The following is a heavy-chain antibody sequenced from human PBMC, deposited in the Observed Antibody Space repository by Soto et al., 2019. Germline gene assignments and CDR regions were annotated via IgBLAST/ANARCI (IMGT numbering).Heavy chain of an antibody. J-gene: IGHJ4*02. V-gene: IGHV4-30-4*01. CDR3: ARGPSGDKVDS. CDR2: IYNGGST. D-gene: IGHD7-27*01. CDR1: GGSISTVNYW. Sequence: QVQLQESGPGLVKPSQTLSLTCTVSGGSISTVNYWWSWIRQSPDMGLEWIWHIYNGGSTYNNPSLESRVTMSVDTSKNQLYLTLSSVSAADTAVYYCARGPSGDKVDSWGQGTLVTVSS.